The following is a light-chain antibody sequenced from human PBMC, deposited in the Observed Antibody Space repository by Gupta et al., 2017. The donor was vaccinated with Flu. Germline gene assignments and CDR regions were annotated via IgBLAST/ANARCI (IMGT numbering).Light chain of an antibody. J-gene: IGKJ4*01. Sequence: PSALSASVRARVTISWLAIQGISSWLACYQQKPETAPKSLIYAASMLQSGVPSMFSDRGSPTDFTLTIISLQLTDFATSTSQQYTSYPLTSGGGTKVETK. V-gene: IGKV1D-16*01. CDR1: QGISSW. CDR3: QQYTSYPLT. CDR2: AAS.